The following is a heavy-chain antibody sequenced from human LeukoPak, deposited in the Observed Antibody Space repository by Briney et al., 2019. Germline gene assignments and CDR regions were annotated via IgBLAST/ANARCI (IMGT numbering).Heavy chain of an antibody. V-gene: IGHV3-21*01. D-gene: IGHD1-1*01. CDR1: GFTFSSYS. CDR3: AEDQKLQPFHY. Sequence: GGSLRLSCAASGFTFSSYSMNWVRQAPGKGLEWVSSISSSSSYIYYADSVKGRFTISRDNSKNTLYLQMNSLRPEDTSVYYCAEDQKLQPFHYWGQGTLVTVSS. CDR2: ISSSSSYI. J-gene: IGHJ4*02.